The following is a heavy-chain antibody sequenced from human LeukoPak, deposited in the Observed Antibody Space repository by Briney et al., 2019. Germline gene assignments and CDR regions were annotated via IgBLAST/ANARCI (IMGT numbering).Heavy chain of an antibody. J-gene: IGHJ5*02. D-gene: IGHD6-13*01. V-gene: IGHV1-8*01. CDR3: ARRISALGTGFWFDP. CDR2: MNSNNGNT. Sequence: ASVKVSCKTSGYTFSVYDINWLRQVAGQGLEWMGWMNSNNGNTGYALKFQHRVTMTMNTSIDTAYMELYSLTSEDTAVYYCARRISALGTGFWFDPWGQGTQVTVSS. CDR1: GYTFSVYD.